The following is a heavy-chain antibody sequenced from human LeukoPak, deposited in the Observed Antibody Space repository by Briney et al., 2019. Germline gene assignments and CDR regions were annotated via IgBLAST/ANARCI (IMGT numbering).Heavy chain of an antibody. D-gene: IGHD2-2*03. V-gene: IGHV3-23*01. CDR3: AKDWIKFDY. J-gene: IGHJ4*02. CDR2: ISGSGSST. CDR1: GFTFSNYA. Sequence: PGGSLRLSCAASGFTFSNYAMSWVRQAPGKGLEWVSGISGSGSSTYYADSVKGRFTISRDNSKNTLYLQMNSLRAEDTAVYYCAKDWIKFDYWGQGTLVTVSS.